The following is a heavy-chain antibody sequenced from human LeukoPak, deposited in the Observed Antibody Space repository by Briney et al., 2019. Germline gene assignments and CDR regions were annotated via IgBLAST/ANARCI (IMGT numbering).Heavy chain of an antibody. V-gene: IGHV3-23*01. CDR2: ISGSGGST. CDR3: AKGDALPWLGSDY. CDR1: GFTFSSYA. J-gene: IGHJ4*02. Sequence: GGSLRLSCAASGFTFSSYAMGWVRQAPGKGLEWVSAISGSGGSTYYADSVKGRFTISRDNSKNTLYLQMNSLRAEDTAVYYCAKGDALPWLGSDYWGQGTLVTVSS. D-gene: IGHD6-19*01.